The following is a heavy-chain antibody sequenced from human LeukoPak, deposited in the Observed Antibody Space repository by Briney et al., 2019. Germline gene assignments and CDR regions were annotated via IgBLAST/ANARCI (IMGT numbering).Heavy chain of an antibody. CDR1: GFTFSSYE. CDR3: ARMSVRYSSSSDY. J-gene: IGHJ4*02. CDR2: ISSSGGTR. Sequence: GGSLRLSCAASGFTFSSYEMNWVRQAPGKGLEWVSYISSSGGTRYYADSMKGRFTIYRDNAKNSLYLQMNSLRAEDTAVYYCARMSVRYSSSSDYWGQGTLVTVSS. D-gene: IGHD6-13*01. V-gene: IGHV3-48*03.